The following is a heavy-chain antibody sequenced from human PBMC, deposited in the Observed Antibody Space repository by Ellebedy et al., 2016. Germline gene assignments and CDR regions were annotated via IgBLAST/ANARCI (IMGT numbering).Heavy chain of an antibody. Sequence: SETLSLXCTVSGGPISSYYWSWIPQPPGQGPEWLRYIYYSGSTNYNPSLKSRVTISVDTSKNQFSLKLSSVTAADKAVYYCARGPRGYDFWSGYPPLYYYYMYVWGKGTTVTVSS. CDR3: ARGPRGYDFWSGYPPLYYYYMYV. V-gene: IGHV4-59*01. CDR2: IYYSGST. J-gene: IGHJ6*03. D-gene: IGHD3-3*01. CDR1: GGPISSYY.